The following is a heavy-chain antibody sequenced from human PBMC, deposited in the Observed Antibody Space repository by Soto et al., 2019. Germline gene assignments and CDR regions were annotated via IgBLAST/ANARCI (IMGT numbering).Heavy chain of an antibody. CDR2: ISSSSSVI. CDR1: GFILSDCA. J-gene: IGHJ6*03. Sequence: EVQLVESGGGLVQPGGSLRLSCATSGFILSDCAMNWVRQAPGKGLEWVSYISSSSSVIDYADSVKGRFTVSRDNARNSLYLQMHGLRAEDTAVYYCARDLSWGSNWYYYMDVWGKGTTVTVSS. CDR3: ARDLSWGSNWYYYMDV. D-gene: IGHD7-27*01. V-gene: IGHV3-48*01.